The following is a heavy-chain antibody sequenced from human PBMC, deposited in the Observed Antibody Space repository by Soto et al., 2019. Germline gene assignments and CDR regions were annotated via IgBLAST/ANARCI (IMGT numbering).Heavy chain of an antibody. D-gene: IGHD2-8*02. CDR3: ARGMTPPGAPAWYYFDY. V-gene: IGHV4-4*07. J-gene: IGHJ4*02. CDR2: FSLSGTT. Sequence: XAILCLIFSVSGASITGSSYWSWVRQPAGKGLEWIGRFSLSGTTNYNPSLRSRVTMSADVSKNQFSLRLTSVTAADTALYYCARGMTPPGAPAWYYFDYWRQGTLVTV. CDR1: GASITGSSY.